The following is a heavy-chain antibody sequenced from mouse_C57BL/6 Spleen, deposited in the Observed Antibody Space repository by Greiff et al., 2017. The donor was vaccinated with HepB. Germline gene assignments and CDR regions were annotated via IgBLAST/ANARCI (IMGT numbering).Heavy chain of an antibody. J-gene: IGHJ1*03. V-gene: IGHV1-69*01. CDR3: ARRDYYGSLYWYFDV. Sequence: QVHVKQPGAELVMPGASVKLSCKASGYTFTSYWMHWVKQRPGQGLEWIGEIDPSDSYTNYNQKFKGKSTLTVDKSSSTAYMQLSSLTSEDSAVYYCARRDYYGSLYWYFDVWGTGTTVTVSS. CDR1: GYTFTSYW. CDR2: IDPSDSYT. D-gene: IGHD1-1*01.